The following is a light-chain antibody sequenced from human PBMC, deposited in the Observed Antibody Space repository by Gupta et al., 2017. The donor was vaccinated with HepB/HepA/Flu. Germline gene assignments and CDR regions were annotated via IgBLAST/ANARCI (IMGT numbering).Light chain of an antibody. Sequence: QSALTQPASVSGFPGQSITMSCIGTSSDIGGYKYVSWYQQLPDKAPKLIIYDVSSRPSGVSIRFSGSKSADTASLTIXGXQADDEXDYYCSSYTAITRSVIFGGGTKLTVL. CDR1: SSDIGGYKY. J-gene: IGLJ2*01. V-gene: IGLV2-14*03. CDR3: SSYTAITRSVI. CDR2: DVS.